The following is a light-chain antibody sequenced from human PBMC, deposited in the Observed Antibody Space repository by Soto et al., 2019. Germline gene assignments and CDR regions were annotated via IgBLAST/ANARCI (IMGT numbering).Light chain of an antibody. CDR3: QQYKNWPRAT. CDR2: RAS. Sequence: IVMTQSPATLSVSPGERATLSCRASQSINSNLAWYQQKPGQAPRLLMFRASIRATGFPARFSGSGSGTEFNITISSLQSEDSAIYYCQQYKNWPRATFGGGTKVDIK. V-gene: IGKV3-15*01. CDR1: QSINSN. J-gene: IGKJ4*01.